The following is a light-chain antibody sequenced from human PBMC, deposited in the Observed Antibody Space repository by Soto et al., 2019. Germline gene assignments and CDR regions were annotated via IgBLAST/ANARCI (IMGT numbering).Light chain of an antibody. Sequence: QSALTQPASVSGSPGQSITISCTGTSSDAGNYNFVSWYQQHPGQAHKVIIYEDSTRPSGVSNRISGSKSGNPASLTISGLKAEDEADYYCCSYAGSSTSWVFGGGTKLTVL. CDR2: EDS. CDR1: SSDAGNYNF. J-gene: IGLJ3*02. CDR3: CSYAGSSTSWV. V-gene: IGLV2-23*01.